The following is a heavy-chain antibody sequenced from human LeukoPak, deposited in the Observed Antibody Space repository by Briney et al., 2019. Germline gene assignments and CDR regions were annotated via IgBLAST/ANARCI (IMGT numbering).Heavy chain of an antibody. V-gene: IGHV3-30*04. D-gene: IGHD5-18*01. CDR3: AREGTWWIQLWLIGTPDY. Sequence: GRSLRLSCAASGFTFSSYAMHWVRQAPGKGLEWVAVISYDGSNKYYADSVKGRFTISRDNSKNTLYLQMNSLRAEDTAVYYCAREGTWWIQLWLIGTPDYWGQGTLVTVSS. J-gene: IGHJ4*02. CDR2: ISYDGSNK. CDR1: GFTFSSYA.